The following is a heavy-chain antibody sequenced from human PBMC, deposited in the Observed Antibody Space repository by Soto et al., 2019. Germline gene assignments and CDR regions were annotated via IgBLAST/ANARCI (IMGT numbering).Heavy chain of an antibody. D-gene: IGHD3-22*01. J-gene: IGHJ4*02. CDR2: ISAYNGNT. CDR3: ARDLDDSSGVDLYYFDY. V-gene: IGHV1-18*01. Sequence: QVQLVQSGAEVKKPGASVKVSCKASGYTFTSYGISWVRQAPGQGLEWMGWISAYNGNTNYAQKLQGRVTMTKDTSTSTAYMGLRSLRSDDTAVYYCARDLDDSSGVDLYYFDYWGQGTLVTVSS. CDR1: GYTFTSYG.